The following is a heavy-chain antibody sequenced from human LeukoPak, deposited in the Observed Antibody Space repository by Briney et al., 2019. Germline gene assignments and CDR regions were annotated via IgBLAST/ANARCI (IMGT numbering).Heavy chain of an antibody. V-gene: IGHV3-7*01. CDR3: ARDGLLGYFDY. D-gene: IGHD1-26*01. J-gene: IGHJ4*02. Sequence: GGSLRLSCAASGFTFSSYWMSWVRQAPGKGLEWVANIKQDGSEKYYVDSVKGRFTISRDNAKNSLYVQMNSLRAEDTAVYYCARDGLLGYFDYWGQGTLVTVSS. CDR2: IKQDGSEK. CDR1: GFTFSSYW.